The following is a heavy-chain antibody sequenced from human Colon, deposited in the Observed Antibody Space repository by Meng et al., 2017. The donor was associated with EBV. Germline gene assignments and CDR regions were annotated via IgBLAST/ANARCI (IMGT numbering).Heavy chain of an antibody. V-gene: IGHV4-4*02. CDR1: GTSISTSNW. Sequence: QVLLQESGAGLVKPSGTLSLTCAVSGTSISTSNWWSWISQSPGEGLEWIGAIYHNGQTNYNPSLKSRVSMSVDESKNEFSLNLKSVTAADTAVYYCARDGGVTHIPWGQGVLVTVSS. D-gene: IGHD2-8*02. J-gene: IGHJ5*02. CDR2: IYHNGQT. CDR3: ARDGGVTHIP.